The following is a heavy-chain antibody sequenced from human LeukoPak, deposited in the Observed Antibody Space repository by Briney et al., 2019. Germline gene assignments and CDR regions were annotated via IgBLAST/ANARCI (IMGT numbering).Heavy chain of an antibody. V-gene: IGHV3-23*01. J-gene: IGHJ4*02. CDR3: AKASTVLKPIDS. CDR1: GFSFESYG. Sequence: GGSLRLSCATFGFSFESYGLHWVRQAPGKGLEWVSAISPIGSRTYYADSVKGRFTISRDNSKNTLYLQMNSLRAGDTAIYYCAKASTVLKPIDSWGQGTLVTVSS. D-gene: IGHD1-14*01. CDR2: ISPIGSRT.